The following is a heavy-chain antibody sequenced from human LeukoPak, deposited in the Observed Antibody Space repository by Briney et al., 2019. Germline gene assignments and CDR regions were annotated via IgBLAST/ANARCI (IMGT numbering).Heavy chain of an antibody. Sequence: GGSLRLSCAASGFTFSSYAMSWVRQAPGKGLEWVSSISGSGGSTYYADSVKGRFTISRDNSKNTLYLQMDSLRAEDTAVYYCAKDRGVYYDFWSGYQYYFDYWGQGTLVTVSS. V-gene: IGHV3-23*01. CDR1: GFTFSSYA. D-gene: IGHD3-3*01. CDR2: ISGSGGST. J-gene: IGHJ4*02. CDR3: AKDRGVYYDFWSGYQYYFDY.